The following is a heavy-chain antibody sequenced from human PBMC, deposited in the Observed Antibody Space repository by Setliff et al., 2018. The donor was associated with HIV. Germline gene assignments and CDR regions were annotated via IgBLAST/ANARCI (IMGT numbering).Heavy chain of an antibody. J-gene: IGHJ4*02. CDR1: GFTFGDYA. CDR2: ISGSSSYT. Sequence: LRLSCTASGFTFGDYAMSWVRQAPGKGLEWVSYISGSSSYTNYADSVKGRFTISRDNAKNSLYLQMNSLRAEDTAVYYCSSHYGSGTSHWGQGTLVTVSS. CDR3: SSHYGSGTSH. V-gene: IGHV3-11*03. D-gene: IGHD3-10*01.